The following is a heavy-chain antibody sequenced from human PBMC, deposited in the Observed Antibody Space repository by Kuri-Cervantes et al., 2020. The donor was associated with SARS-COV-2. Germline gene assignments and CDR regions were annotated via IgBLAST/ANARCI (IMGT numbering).Heavy chain of an antibody. D-gene: IGHD2-21*01. Sequence: GESLKISFAASAFTFSSYAMHWVRQAPGKGLEWVAIISYDGSNKYYADSVKGRFTISRDNSKNTLYLQMNSLRAEDTAVYYCARDRVGVHDYWGQGTLVTVSS. V-gene: IGHV3-30-3*01. CDR2: ISYDGSNK. J-gene: IGHJ4*02. CDR1: AFTFSSYA. CDR3: ARDRVGVHDY.